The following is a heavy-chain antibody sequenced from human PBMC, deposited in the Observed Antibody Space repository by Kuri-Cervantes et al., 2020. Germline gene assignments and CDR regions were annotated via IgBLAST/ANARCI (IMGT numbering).Heavy chain of an antibody. Sequence: GESLKISCVASGLTFSTYAMSWVRQAPGKGLEWVSAISGSGGSTFYADSVKGRFTVSRDSSRNTLYLQMDSLRVEDSAVYYCAKDYSWSFEYWGQGTPVTVSS. V-gene: IGHV3-23*01. J-gene: IGHJ4*02. D-gene: IGHD2-21*01. CDR3: AKDYSWSFEY. CDR2: ISGSGGST. CDR1: GLTFSTYA.